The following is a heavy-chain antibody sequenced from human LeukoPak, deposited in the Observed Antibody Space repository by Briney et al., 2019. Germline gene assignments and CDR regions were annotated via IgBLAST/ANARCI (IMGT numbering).Heavy chain of an antibody. J-gene: IGHJ4*02. CDR1: GGSISSYY. Sequence: SETLSLTCTVSGGSISSYYWSWIRQPPGKGLEWIGYIYYSGSTNYNPSLKSRVTISVDTSKNQFSLKLSSVTAADTAVYYCAAAVVVPAAMLRFDYWGQGTLVTVSS. CDR3: AAAVVVPAAMLRFDY. D-gene: IGHD2-2*01. V-gene: IGHV4-59*01. CDR2: IYYSGST.